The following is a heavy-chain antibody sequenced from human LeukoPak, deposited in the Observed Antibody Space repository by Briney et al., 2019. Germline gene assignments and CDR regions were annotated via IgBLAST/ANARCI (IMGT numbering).Heavy chain of an antibody. CDR2: IWYDGSNK. D-gene: IGHD3-22*01. Sequence: RGSLRLSCAASGFTFSSYGMHWVRQAPGKGLEWVAVIWYDGSNKYYADSVKGRFTISRDNSKNTLYLQMNSLRAEDTAVYYCARVGAHYYDSSGYYVFQDYWGQGTLVTVSS. J-gene: IGHJ4*02. CDR1: GFTFSSYG. V-gene: IGHV3-33*08. CDR3: ARVGAHYYDSSGYYVFQDY.